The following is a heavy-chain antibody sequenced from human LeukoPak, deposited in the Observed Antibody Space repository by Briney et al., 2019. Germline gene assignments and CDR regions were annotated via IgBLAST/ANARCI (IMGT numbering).Heavy chain of an antibody. J-gene: IGHJ4*02. CDR2: INWNGGST. CDR1: GFTFDDYG. Sequence: TGGSLRLSCAASGFTFDDYGMSWVRQAPGKGLEWVSGINWNGGSTGYADSVKGRFTISRDNAKNSLYLQMNSLRAEDTAVYYCARGTTGIAVAEFDYWGQGTLVTVSS. D-gene: IGHD6-19*01. V-gene: IGHV3-20*04. CDR3: ARGTTGIAVAEFDY.